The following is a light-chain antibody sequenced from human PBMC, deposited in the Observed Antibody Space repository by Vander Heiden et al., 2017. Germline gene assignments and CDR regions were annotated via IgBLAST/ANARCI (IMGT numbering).Light chain of an antibody. CDR1: PSITNY. CDR2: AAS. V-gene: IGKV1-39*01. CDR3: QQYHTTPRT. J-gene: IGKJ1*01. Sequence: IQMPQSPSSLSVSVGDRVTITCRASPSITNYLNWYQQKPGKAPKLLIYAASNWATGIPCRFSGSGSGTDFTLTISSLEPEDFAIYYCQQYHTTPRTFGQGTKVETK.